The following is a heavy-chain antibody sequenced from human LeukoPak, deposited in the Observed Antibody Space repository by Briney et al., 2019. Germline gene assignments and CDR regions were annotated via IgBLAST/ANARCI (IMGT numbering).Heavy chain of an antibody. V-gene: IGHV1-8*01. CDR2: MNPNRGNT. D-gene: IGHD2-2*01. J-gene: IGHJ4*02. Sequence: GASVKVSCKASGYTFTTYDINWVRQATGQGLEWMGWMNPNRGNTGYAQKFQGRVTMTRNTSISTAYMELSSLKSEDTAVYYCATIRSSSSCYAFDYWGQGTLVTVSS. CDR1: GYTFTTYD. CDR3: ATIRSSSSCYAFDY.